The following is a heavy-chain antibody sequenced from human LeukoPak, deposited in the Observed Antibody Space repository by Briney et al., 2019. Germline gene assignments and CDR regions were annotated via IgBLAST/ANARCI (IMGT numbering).Heavy chain of an antibody. V-gene: IGHV3-23*01. D-gene: IGHD3-22*01. CDR1: GFTFSSYG. CDR3: AIMHGYYDGSGYWVQ. CDR2: ITTSGATT. J-gene: IGHJ4*02. Sequence: GRSLRLSCAASGFTFSSYGMSWVRQAPGKGLEWVSFITTSGATTSYADSVKGRFTISRDNPRNPLYMQMNSLRDEDTALYYCAIMHGYYDGSGYWVQWGQGTLVTVSS.